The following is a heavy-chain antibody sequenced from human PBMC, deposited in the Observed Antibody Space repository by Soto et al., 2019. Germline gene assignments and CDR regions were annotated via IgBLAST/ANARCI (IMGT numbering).Heavy chain of an antibody. V-gene: IGHV4-34*01. CDR3: ARGQQQRKGFFDY. D-gene: IGHD6-13*01. Sequence: PSETLSLTCAVYGGSFSGYYWSWIRQPPGKGLEWIGEINHSGSTNYNPSLKSRVTISVDTSKNQFSLKLSSVTAADTAVYYCARGQQQRKGFFDYWGQGTLVTVSS. CDR2: INHSGST. J-gene: IGHJ4*02. CDR1: GGSFSGYY.